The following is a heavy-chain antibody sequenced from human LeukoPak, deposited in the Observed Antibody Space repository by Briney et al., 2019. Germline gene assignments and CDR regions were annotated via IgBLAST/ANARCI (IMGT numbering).Heavy chain of an antibody. J-gene: IGHJ4*02. CDR3: AKRNTVTTKYFEY. CDR1: GFTFSSYA. CDR2: VSGSGGST. D-gene: IGHD4-17*01. V-gene: IGHV3-23*01. Sequence: GGSLRLSCAASGFTFSSYAMSWVRQAPGKGLEWVSAVSGSGGSTYYADSVKGRFTISRDNSKNKLYLQMNSLRAEDTAVYYCAKRNTVTTKYFEYWGQGTLVTVSS.